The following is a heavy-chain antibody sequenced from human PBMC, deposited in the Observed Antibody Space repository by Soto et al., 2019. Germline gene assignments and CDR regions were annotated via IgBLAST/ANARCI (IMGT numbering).Heavy chain of an antibody. D-gene: IGHD3-22*01. V-gene: IGHV3-64D*06. CDR3: VKGYDSSGSHYEGVDY. Sequence: GSLRLSGSGSGVTLSSCAMHGVRQAPGKGLEYVSAISSNGGSTYYADSVKGRFTISRDNSKNTLYLQMSSLRAEDTAVYYCVKGYDSSGSHYEGVDYWGQ. CDR1: GVTLSSCA. J-gene: IGHJ4*02. CDR2: ISSNGGST.